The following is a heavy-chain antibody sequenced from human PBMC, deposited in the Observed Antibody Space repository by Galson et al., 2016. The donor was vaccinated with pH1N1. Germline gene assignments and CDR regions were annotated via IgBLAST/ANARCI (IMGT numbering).Heavy chain of an antibody. CDR3: ARYSGSFFFDY. CDR2: MYPDDSDI. Sequence: QSGAEVKKPGESLKISCQVSGYSFSSYWVAWVRQMPGKGLEWMAIMYPDDSDIKYSPSFEGQVTISAVKSISTAYLQWSSLKASDTAMYYCARYSGSFFFDYWGQGTLVTVSS. D-gene: IGHD1-26*01. J-gene: IGHJ4*02. V-gene: IGHV5-51*01. CDR1: GYSFSSYW.